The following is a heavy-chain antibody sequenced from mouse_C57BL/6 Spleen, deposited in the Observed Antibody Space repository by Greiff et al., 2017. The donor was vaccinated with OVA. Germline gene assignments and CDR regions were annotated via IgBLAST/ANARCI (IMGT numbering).Heavy chain of an antibody. D-gene: IGHD2-1*01. CDR3: AREGGNWNYFDY. CDR1: GFSITSGYY. V-gene: IGHV3-6*01. J-gene: IGHJ2*01. Sequence: EVKLEESGPGLVKPSQSLSLTCSVTGFSITSGYYWNLIRQFPGNKLECMGFISYDGSNNYNPSLKNRISITRDTSKNQFFLKLNSVTAEDTATYYCAREGGNWNYFDYWGQGTTLTVSS. CDR2: ISYDGSN.